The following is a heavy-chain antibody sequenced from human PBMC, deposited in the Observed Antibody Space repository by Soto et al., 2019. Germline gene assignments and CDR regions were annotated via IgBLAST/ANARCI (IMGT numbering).Heavy chain of an antibody. J-gene: IGHJ6*02. CDR2: ISGSGGST. D-gene: IGHD3-9*01. V-gene: IGHV3-23*01. Sequence: EVQLLESGGGLVQPGGSLRLSCAASGFTFSSYAMSWVRQAPGKGLEWVSAISGSGGSTYYADSVKGPFTISRDNSKNTLYLQMNSLRAEDTAVYYCAKNVWGITIFGGMDVWGQGTTVTVSS. CDR3: AKNVWGITIFGGMDV. CDR1: GFTFSSYA.